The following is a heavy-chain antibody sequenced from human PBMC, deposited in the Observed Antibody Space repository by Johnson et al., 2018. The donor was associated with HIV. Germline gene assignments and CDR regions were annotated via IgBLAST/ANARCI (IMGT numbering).Heavy chain of an antibody. J-gene: IGHJ3*02. CDR2: VNPNGGST. CDR1: QFTFSTYY. CDR3: TRDWGITVIVVVIYHLDDAFDI. D-gene: IGHD3-22*01. Sequence: QLVESGGGLAKPAWSPRLSCAASQFTFSTYYMNCVRQAPGNGLELVGQVNPNGGSTYLIDSGKDRFNISRYNAKNTLHLQMNSLKTEDTALYCCTRDWGITVIVVVIYHLDDAFDIWGQGTMVTVSS. V-gene: IGHV3-25*05.